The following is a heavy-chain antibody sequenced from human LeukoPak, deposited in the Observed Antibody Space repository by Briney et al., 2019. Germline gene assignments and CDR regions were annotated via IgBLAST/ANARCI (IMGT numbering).Heavy chain of an antibody. CDR1: GFTFSSR. CDR3: ASQTYARFDP. J-gene: IGHJ5*02. V-gene: IGHV3-7*01. Sequence: GGSLRLSCVASGFTFSSRMSWVRQASGKGLEWVGNIQPDGSEQYPVDSVKGRFTISRDNARNALFLQMNSLRVEDTAVYYCASQTYARFDPWGQGTLVTVSS. CDR2: IQPDGSEQ. D-gene: IGHD3-16*01.